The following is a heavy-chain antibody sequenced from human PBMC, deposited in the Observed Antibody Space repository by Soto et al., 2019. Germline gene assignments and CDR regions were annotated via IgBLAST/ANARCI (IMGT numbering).Heavy chain of an antibody. CDR1: GFTFGSCG. V-gene: IGHV3-33*01. CDR2: IWYDGSKK. Sequence: GGSLRLSCAASGFTFGSCGIHWARQAPGKVQMWVAVIWYDGSKKYYADSAKGRFTISRDKSKNTLYLQMNSLRAEDTAVYYCARDCTNGVCYNYDYYGMDVWGQGTTVTVSS. J-gene: IGHJ6*02. D-gene: IGHD2-8*01. CDR3: ARDCTNGVCYNYDYYGMDV.